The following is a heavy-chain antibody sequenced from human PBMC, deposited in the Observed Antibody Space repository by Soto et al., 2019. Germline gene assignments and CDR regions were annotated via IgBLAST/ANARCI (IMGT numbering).Heavy chain of an antibody. D-gene: IGHD2-2*01. CDR1: EYSFTNYW. CDR2: IYPGDSDT. V-gene: IGHV5-51*01. CDR3: ARSLVVPASNYYYGIHV. J-gene: IGHJ6*02. Sequence: PGESLKISCKGSEYSFTNYWIGWVRQMPGKGLEWMGIIYPGDSDTRYSPSFEGQVTISADKSISTAYLQWSSLKASDTAMYYCARSLVVPASNYYYGIHVWGQGTTVTVSS.